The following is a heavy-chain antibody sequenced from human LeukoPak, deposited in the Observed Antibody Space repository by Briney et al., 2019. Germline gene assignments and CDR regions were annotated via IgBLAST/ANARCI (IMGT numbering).Heavy chain of an antibody. V-gene: IGHV3-30-3*01. J-gene: IGHJ4*02. CDR2: ISYDGSNK. CDR3: ARVGISTHTLTGRDGYNNFDY. CDR1: GFTFSSYA. D-gene: IGHD5-24*01. Sequence: GGSLRLSCAASGFTFSSYAMHWVRQAPGKGLEWVAVISYDGSNKYYADSVKGRFTISRDNSKNTLYLQMNSLRAEDTAVYYCARVGISTHTLTGRDGYNNFDYWGQGTLVTVSS.